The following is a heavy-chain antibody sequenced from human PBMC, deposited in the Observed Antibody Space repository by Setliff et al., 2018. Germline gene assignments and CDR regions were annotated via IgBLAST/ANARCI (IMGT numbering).Heavy chain of an antibody. CDR2: ISAYNGNT. CDR3: AGDLYSSGWYGIDYYYYYGMDV. Sequence: GASVKVSCKASGYTFTSYGISWVRQAPGQGLEWMGWISAYNGNTNYAQKLQGRVTMNTDTSTSTAYMELRSLRSDDTAVYYCAGDLYSSGWYGIDYYYYYGMDVWGQGTTVTVSS. J-gene: IGHJ6*02. D-gene: IGHD6-19*01. CDR1: GYTFTSYG. V-gene: IGHV1-18*01.